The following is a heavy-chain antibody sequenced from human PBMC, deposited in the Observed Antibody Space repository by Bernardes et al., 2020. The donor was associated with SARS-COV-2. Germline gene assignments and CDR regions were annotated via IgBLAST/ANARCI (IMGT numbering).Heavy chain of an antibody. D-gene: IGHD3-22*01. CDR3: ALPPSNYDRYGMDV. Sequence: ASVKVSRKASGYPLTGHYIHWVRQAPGQGLEWMGWINPNSGGTNYAQKFQGRVTMTRDTSISTAYMELSRLRSDDTAVYYCALPPSNYDRYGMDVWGQGTTVTVSS. J-gene: IGHJ6*02. V-gene: IGHV1-2*02. CDR1: GYPLTGHY. CDR2: INPNSGGT.